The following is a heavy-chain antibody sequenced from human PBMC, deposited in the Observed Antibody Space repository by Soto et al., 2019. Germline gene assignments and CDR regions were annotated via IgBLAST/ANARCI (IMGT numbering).Heavy chain of an antibody. Sequence: EVQLVESGGGLIQPGGSLRLSCAASGCTVSSNYMSWVRQAPGKGLEWVSVIYSGGSTYYADSVKGRFTISRDNSKNTLYLQMNSLRAEDTAVYYCARSKSYCPIDYWGQGTLVTVSS. J-gene: IGHJ4*02. V-gene: IGHV3-53*01. D-gene: IGHD3-10*01. CDR1: GCTVSSNY. CDR3: ARSKSYCPIDY. CDR2: IYSGGST.